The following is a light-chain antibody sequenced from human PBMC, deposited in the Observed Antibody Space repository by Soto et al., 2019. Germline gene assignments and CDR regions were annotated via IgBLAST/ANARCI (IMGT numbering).Light chain of an antibody. CDR2: WAS. CDR1: QSVLYSSNNKNY. Sequence: DIVMTQSPDSLAVSLGERATINCKSSQSVLYSSNNKNYLAWYQQKPGQPPKLLIYWASTRESGVPDRFSGSGSGTDFTLTISSLQAEDVVVYYCHQYYSIPLTFGGGTKVDIK. V-gene: IGKV4-1*01. J-gene: IGKJ4*01. CDR3: HQYYSIPLT.